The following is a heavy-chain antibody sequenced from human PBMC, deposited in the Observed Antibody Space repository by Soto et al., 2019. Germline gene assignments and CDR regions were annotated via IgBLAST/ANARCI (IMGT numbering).Heavy chain of an antibody. CDR3: ARDGPPYYDFWSATGGMDV. J-gene: IGHJ6*02. D-gene: IGHD3-3*01. CDR1: GYTFTSYG. V-gene: IGHV1-18*01. Sequence: QVQLVQSGAEVKKPGASVKVSCKASGYTFTSYGISWVRQAPGQGLEWMGWISAYNGNTNYAQKLQGRVTMTTDTSTSTAFMELRSLRSDDTAVYYCARDGPPYYDFWSATGGMDVWGQGTTVTVSS. CDR2: ISAYNGNT.